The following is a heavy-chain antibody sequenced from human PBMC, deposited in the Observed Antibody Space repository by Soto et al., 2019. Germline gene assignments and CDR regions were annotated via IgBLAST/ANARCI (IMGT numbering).Heavy chain of an antibody. Sequence: PSETLSLTCTVSGGSISSSSYYWGWIRQPPGKGLEWIGSIYYSGSTYYNPSLKSRVTISVDTSKNQFSLKLSSVTAADTAVYYCAREEYDWGPNWFDPWGQGTLVTVSS. J-gene: IGHJ5*02. V-gene: IGHV4-39*02. CDR1: GGSISSSSYY. D-gene: IGHD3-16*01. CDR2: IYYSGST. CDR3: AREEYDWGPNWFDP.